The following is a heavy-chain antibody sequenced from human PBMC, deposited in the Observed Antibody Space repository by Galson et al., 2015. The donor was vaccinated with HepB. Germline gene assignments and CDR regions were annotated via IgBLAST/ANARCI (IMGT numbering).Heavy chain of an antibody. CDR1: GFTFDDYA. V-gene: IGHV3-9*01. J-gene: IGHJ6*02. CDR2: ISWNSGSI. D-gene: IGHD2-2*01. Sequence: SLRLSCAASGFTFDDYAMHWVRQAPGKGLEWVSGISWNSGSIGYADSVKGRFTISRDNAKNSLYLQMNSLRPEDTALYYCAKDKGVCSSTSCHYGMDVWGQGTTVTVSS. CDR3: AKDKGVCSSTSCHYGMDV.